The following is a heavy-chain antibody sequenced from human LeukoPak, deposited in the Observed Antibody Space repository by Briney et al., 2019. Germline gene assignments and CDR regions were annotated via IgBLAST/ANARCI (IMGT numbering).Heavy chain of an antibody. V-gene: IGHV4-38-2*02. CDR2: IYHSGST. Sequence: PSETLSLTCTVSGYSISSGYYWGWIRQPPGKGLEWIGSIYHSGSTYYNPSLKSRVTISVDTSKNQFSLKLSSVTAADTAVYYCARVAYSGSSKSYYYGMDVWGQGTTVTVSS. J-gene: IGHJ6*02. CDR1: GYSISSGYY. D-gene: IGHD1-26*01. CDR3: ARVAYSGSSKSYYYGMDV.